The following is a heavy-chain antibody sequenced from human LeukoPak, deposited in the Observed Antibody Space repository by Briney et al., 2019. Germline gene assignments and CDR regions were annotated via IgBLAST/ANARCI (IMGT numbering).Heavy chain of an antibody. J-gene: IGHJ5*02. Sequence: ASVKVSCKASGYTFTSYGISWVRQAPGQGLEWMGWISAYNGNTNYAQKFQGRVTITTDESTSTAYMELSSLRSEDTAVYYCASWITIFGVATPFDPWGQGTLVTVSS. D-gene: IGHD3-3*01. CDR2: ISAYNGNT. CDR1: GYTFTSYG. V-gene: IGHV1-18*01. CDR3: ASWITIFGVATPFDP.